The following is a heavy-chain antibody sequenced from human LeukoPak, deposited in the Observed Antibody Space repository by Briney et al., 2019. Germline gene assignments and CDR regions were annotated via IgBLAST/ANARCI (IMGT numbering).Heavy chain of an antibody. CDR1: GFTLSSRG. CDR2: ISYDGIHK. D-gene: IGHD1-26*01. V-gene: IGHV3-30*03. CDR3: ASGGIMGATDSFDY. J-gene: IGHJ4*02. Sequence: GGSLRLSCAASGFTLSSRGMQWVRQAPGKGLEWVAVISYDGIHKYYADSVKGRFTTSRDNSKNTLYLQMNSLRADDTAVYYCASGGIMGATDSFDYWGQGTLVTVSS.